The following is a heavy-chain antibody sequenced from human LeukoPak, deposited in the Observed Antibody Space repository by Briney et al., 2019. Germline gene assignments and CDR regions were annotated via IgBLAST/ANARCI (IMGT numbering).Heavy chain of an antibody. V-gene: IGHV3-23*01. CDR2: ISGSGGST. D-gene: IGHD6-19*01. CDR3: AKTDSSGWYGRIFDI. CDR1: GFTFSSYA. Sequence: GGSLRLSCAASGFTFSSYAMSWVRQAPGKGLEWVSAISGSGGSTYYADSVKGRFTISRGNSKNTPYLQMNSLRAEDTAVYYCAKTDSSGWYGRIFDIWGQGTMVTVSS. J-gene: IGHJ3*02.